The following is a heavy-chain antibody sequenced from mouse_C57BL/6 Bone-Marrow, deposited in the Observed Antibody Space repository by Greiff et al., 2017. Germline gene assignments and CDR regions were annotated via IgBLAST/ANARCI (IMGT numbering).Heavy chain of an antibody. J-gene: IGHJ4*01. CDR2: IDPENGDT. Sequence: VQLQQSGAELVRPGASVKLSCTASGFNIKDDYMHWVKQRPEQGLEWIGWIDPENGDTEYASKFQGKATITADTSSNTAYLQLSSLTAEDTAVYYCTFYDYGQGDYWGQGTSVTVSA. CDR1: GFNIKDDY. V-gene: IGHV14-4*01. CDR3: TFYDYGQGDY. D-gene: IGHD2-4*01.